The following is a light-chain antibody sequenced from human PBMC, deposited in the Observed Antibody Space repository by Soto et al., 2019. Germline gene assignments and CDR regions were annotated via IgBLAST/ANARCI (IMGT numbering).Light chain of an antibody. J-gene: IGKJ4*01. CDR3: QQSYSSELQYPSVT. CDR2: AAS. V-gene: IGKV1-39*01. Sequence: DIQMTQPPSSLSASVGDRVTITCRASQSISSYLNWYQQKPGKAPKLLIYAASSLQSGVPSRFSGSGSGTDFTLTISSLQPEDFATYYCQQSYSSELQYPSVTFGGGTKVEIK. CDR1: QSISSY.